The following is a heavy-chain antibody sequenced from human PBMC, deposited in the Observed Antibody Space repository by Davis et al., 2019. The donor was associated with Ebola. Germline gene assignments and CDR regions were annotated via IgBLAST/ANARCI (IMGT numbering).Heavy chain of an antibody. D-gene: IGHD4-17*01. CDR1: GFTFSTYA. CDR3: ARPGRYGDYGDAFDI. V-gene: IGHV3-23*01. Sequence: GESLKISCAASGFTFSTYAMTWVRQAPGKGLAWVSGMSGSGSSTYYADSVKGRFTISRDNAKNSLYLQMNSLRAEDTAVYYCARPGRYGDYGDAFDIWGQGTMVTVSS. CDR2: MSGSGSST. J-gene: IGHJ3*02.